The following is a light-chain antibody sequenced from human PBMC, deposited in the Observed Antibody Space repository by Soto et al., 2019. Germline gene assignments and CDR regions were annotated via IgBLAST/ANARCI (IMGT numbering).Light chain of an antibody. CDR1: SSDIGKYDY. CDR2: DVS. CDR3: SSFTISNTLFV. Sequence: QSALSQPASVSGSPGQSITISCTGTSSDIGKYDYVSWYQQHPGKAPKLMIYDVSNRTLGISNHFSGSKSGNTASLTISGLQAEDEADYYCSSFTISNTLFVFGTGTKLTVL. V-gene: IGLV2-14*01. J-gene: IGLJ1*01.